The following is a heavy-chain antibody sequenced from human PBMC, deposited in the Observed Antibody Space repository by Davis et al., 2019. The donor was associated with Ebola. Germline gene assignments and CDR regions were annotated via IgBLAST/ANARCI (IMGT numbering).Heavy chain of an antibody. CDR1: GYTFTSYG. V-gene: IGHV1-18*01. J-gene: IGHJ4*02. CDR2: ISAYNGNT. Sequence: AASVKVSCKASGYTFTSYGISWVRQAPGQGLEWMGWISAYNGNTNYAQKLQGRVTMTTDTSASTAYMELSSLRSEDTAVYYCARSPYSSGWTVDYWGQGTLVTVSS. D-gene: IGHD6-19*01. CDR3: ARSPYSSGWTVDY.